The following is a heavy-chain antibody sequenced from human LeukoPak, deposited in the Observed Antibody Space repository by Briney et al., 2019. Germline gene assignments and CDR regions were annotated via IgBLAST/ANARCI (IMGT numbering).Heavy chain of an antibody. CDR2: IYYSGST. CDR3: ARFGGLYWFDP. J-gene: IGHJ5*02. CDR1: GGSISSYY. D-gene: IGHD3-10*01. V-gene: IGHV4-59*08. Sequence: SETLSLTCTVSGGSISSYYWSWIRQPPGKGLEWIGYIYYSGSTNYNPSLKSRVTISVDTAKNQFSLKVSSVTAADTAVYYCARFGGLYWFDPWGQGTLVTVSS.